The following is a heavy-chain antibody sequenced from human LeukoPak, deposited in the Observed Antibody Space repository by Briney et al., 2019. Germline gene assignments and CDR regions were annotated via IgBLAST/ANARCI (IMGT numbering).Heavy chain of an antibody. CDR3: ARVGTNGHLQQQNRLKHPRYYYYYYMDV. CDR1: GGSISSSSYY. J-gene: IGHJ6*03. V-gene: IGHV4-39*07. Sequence: PSETLSLTCTVSGGSISSSSYYWGWIRQPPGKGLEWIGSIYYSGSIYYNPSLKSRVTISVDTSKNQFSLKLSSVTAADTAVYYCARVGTNGHLQQQNRLKHPRYYYYYYMDVWGKGATVTVSS. CDR2: IYYSGSI. D-gene: IGHD2-8*01.